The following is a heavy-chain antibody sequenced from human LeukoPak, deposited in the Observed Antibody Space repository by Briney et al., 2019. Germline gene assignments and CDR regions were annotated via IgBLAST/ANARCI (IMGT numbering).Heavy chain of an antibody. J-gene: IGHJ5*02. CDR3: ARDYSSSWYRSNWFDP. CDR1: GYTFTGYY. V-gene: IGHV1-2*02. Sequence: ASVKVSCKASGYTFTGYYMHWVRQAPGQGLEWMGWINPNSGGTNYAQKFQGRVTMTRDTSISTAYMELSRLRSDDTAVYYWARDYSSSWYRSNWFDPWGQGTLVTVS. D-gene: IGHD6-13*01. CDR2: INPNSGGT.